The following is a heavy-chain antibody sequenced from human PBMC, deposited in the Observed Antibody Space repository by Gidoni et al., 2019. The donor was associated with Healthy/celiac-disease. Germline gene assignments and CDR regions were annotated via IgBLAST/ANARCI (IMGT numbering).Heavy chain of an antibody. D-gene: IGHD6-19*01. CDR1: GGTFSSYA. CDR3: ARSGYSSGWTGYFDL. CDR2: IIPIFGTA. J-gene: IGHJ2*01. Sequence: QVQLVQSGAEVKKPGSSVQVSCKASGGTFSSYAISWVRQAPGQGLEWMGGIIPIFGTANYAQKVQGRVTMTADESTSTAYMELSSLRAEDTAGYYCARSGYSSGWTGYFDLWGRGTLGTVSS. V-gene: IGHV1-69*01.